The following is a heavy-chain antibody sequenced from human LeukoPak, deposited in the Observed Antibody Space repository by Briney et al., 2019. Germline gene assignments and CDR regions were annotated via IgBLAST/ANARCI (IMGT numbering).Heavy chain of an antibody. CDR2: ISSSSGYK. D-gene: IGHD3-10*02. V-gene: IGHV3-11*05. Sequence: GGSLRLSCAASGFIFSDYYMSWIRQTPEKGLEWLSYISSSSGYKNYADSLKGRFTISRDNAKNSLYLQMNSLRAEDTAVYYCARDVPLTKNGMDVWGQGTTVTVSS. J-gene: IGHJ6*02. CDR1: GFIFSDYY. CDR3: ARDVPLTKNGMDV.